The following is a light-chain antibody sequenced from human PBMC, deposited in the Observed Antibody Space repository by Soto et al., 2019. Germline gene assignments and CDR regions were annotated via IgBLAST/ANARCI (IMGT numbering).Light chain of an antibody. J-gene: IGKJ2*01. CDR3: QQRDSFPYT. V-gene: IGKV3-20*01. CDR1: QSVRSNY. CDR2: GAS. Sequence: DIVLTQSPGTLSLSAGERATLSCRASQSVRSNYLAWYQQKPGQAPRLLIYGASSRATGIPDRFSGSGSGTDFTLTITGLEPEDSAVYYCQQRDSFPYTFGQGTKLEIK.